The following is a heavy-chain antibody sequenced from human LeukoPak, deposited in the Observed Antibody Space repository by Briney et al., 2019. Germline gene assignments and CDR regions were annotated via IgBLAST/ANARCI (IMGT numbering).Heavy chain of an antibody. Sequence: GESLKISCKGSGYTFSSYWIGWVRQMPGKDLEWMGIIYPGDSDTRYSPSLQGQVTISVDTSIGTAYLQRSSLKASDTAIYYCARQNDFRLDYWGQGTLVTVSS. D-gene: IGHD3-3*01. V-gene: IGHV5-51*01. CDR1: GYTFSSYW. CDR3: ARQNDFRLDY. J-gene: IGHJ4*02. CDR2: IYPGDSDT.